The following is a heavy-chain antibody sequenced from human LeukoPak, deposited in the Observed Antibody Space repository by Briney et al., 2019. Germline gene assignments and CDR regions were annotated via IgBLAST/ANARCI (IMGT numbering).Heavy chain of an antibody. CDR1: GFTFDDYA. J-gene: IGHJ4*02. CDR3: AKDIGSSGYYYPDY. CDR2: INWNSGSI. Sequence: PGGSLRLSCAASGFTFDDYAMHWVRQAPGKGLEWVSGINWNSGSIGYADSVKGRFTISRDNAKNSLYLQMNSLGAEDTALYYCAKDIGSSGYYYPDYWGQGTPVTVSS. D-gene: IGHD3-22*01. V-gene: IGHV3-9*01.